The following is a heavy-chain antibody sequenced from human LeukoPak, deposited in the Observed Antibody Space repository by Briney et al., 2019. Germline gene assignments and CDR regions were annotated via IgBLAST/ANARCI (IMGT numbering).Heavy chain of an antibody. CDR1: GFTFSSYE. J-gene: IGHJ6*03. D-gene: IGHD3-10*01. CDR2: ISSSSSYI. V-gene: IGHV3-21*01. CDR3: ARVAMVRGVTLYYYYYMDV. Sequence: GGSLRLSCAASGFTFSSYEMNWVRQAPGKELEWVSSISSSSSYIYYADSVKGRFTISRDNAKNSLYLQVNSLRAEDTAVYYCARVAMVRGVTLYYYYYMDVWGKGTTVTISS.